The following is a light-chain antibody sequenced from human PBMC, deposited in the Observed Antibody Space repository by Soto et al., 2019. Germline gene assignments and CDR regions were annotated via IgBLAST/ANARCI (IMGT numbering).Light chain of an antibody. CDR2: EVN. Sequence: QSALTQPRSVSGSPGQSVAISCTGTSRDIEAYDYVSWYQQHPGKAPKLIISEVNKRPSGVSYRFSGSKSGNTASLTISGLQGEDEADYYCCSFAGSYYVFGNGTKVTVL. CDR3: CSFAGSYYV. V-gene: IGLV2-11*01. CDR1: SRDIEAYDY. J-gene: IGLJ1*01.